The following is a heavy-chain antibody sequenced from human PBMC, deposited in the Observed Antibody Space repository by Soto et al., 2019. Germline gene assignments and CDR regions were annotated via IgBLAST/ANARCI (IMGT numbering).Heavy chain of an antibody. V-gene: IGHV4-59*01. J-gene: IGHJ4*02. Sequence: QVQLQESGPGLVKPSETLSLTCTVSGGSISSYYWSWIRQPPGKGLEWIGYIYYSGSTNYNPSLKSRVTISVDTSKNQFSLKLSSVTAADTAVYYCARDYGYYSDYWGQGTLVTVSS. CDR2: IYYSGST. CDR1: GGSISSYY. D-gene: IGHD4-17*01. CDR3: ARDYGYYSDY.